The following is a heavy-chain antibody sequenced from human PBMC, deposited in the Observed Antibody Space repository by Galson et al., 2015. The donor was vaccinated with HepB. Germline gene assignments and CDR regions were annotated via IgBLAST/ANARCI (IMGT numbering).Heavy chain of an antibody. Sequence: SLRLSCAASGFIFSNFWMHWVRQAPGKGLMWVSRINSDGSSTNYADSVKGRFTISRDNAKNMVYLQMNSLKAEDTAVYYCGREGFSGWYEDYWGQGTLVTVSS. CDR3: GREGFSGWYEDY. CDR2: INSDGSST. V-gene: IGHV3-74*01. J-gene: IGHJ4*02. D-gene: IGHD6-19*01. CDR1: GFIFSNFW.